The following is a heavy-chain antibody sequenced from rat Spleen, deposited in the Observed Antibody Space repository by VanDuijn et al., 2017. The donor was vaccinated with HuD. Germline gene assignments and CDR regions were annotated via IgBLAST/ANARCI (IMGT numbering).Heavy chain of an antibody. V-gene: IGHV5-22*01. CDR2: ISYEGSDT. D-gene: IGHD1-10*01. J-gene: IGHJ2*01. CDR3: TRATTTGYFDY. Sequence: EVQLVESDGGLVQPGRSLKLSCAASGFIFSDHFMAWVRQAPTKGLEWVASISYEGSDTYYGDSVKGRFTISRDNAKSTLYLQMDSLRSEDTATYYCTRATTTGYFDYWGQGVMVTVSS. CDR1: GFIFSDHF.